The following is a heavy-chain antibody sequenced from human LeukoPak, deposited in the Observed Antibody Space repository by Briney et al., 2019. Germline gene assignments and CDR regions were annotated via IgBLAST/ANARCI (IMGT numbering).Heavy chain of an antibody. V-gene: IGHV3-23*01. J-gene: IGHJ4*02. Sequence: GGSLRLSCAASGFTFSSYAMSRVRQAPGKGLEWVSAISGSGGSTYYADSVKGRFTISRDNSKNTLYLQMNSLRAEDTAVYYCAKDGAAYYYDTSGYYYFDYWGQGTLVTVSS. D-gene: IGHD3-22*01. CDR2: ISGSGGST. CDR3: AKDGAAYYYDTSGYYYFDY. CDR1: GFTFSSYA.